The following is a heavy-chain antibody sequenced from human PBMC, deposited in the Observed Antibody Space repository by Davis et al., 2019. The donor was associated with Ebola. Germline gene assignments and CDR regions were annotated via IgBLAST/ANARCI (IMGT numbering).Heavy chain of an antibody. J-gene: IGHJ4*02. V-gene: IGHV3-23*01. Sequence: GGSLRLSCVVSGFTFRSYAMSWVRQVPGMGLEWVSTISGSGDSTFYADSVKGRFTISRDNSKSTLYLQMNSLRADDTAVYYCAKGGAGIASTAFDYWGQRTLVTVSS. D-gene: IGHD6-13*01. CDR1: GFTFRSYA. CDR3: AKGGAGIASTAFDY. CDR2: ISGSGDST.